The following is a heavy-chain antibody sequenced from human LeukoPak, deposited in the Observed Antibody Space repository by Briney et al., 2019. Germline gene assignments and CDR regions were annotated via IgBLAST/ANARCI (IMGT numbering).Heavy chain of an antibody. V-gene: IGHV3-7*01. CDR1: GFTFSSYW. CDR2: IKQDGSEK. D-gene: IGHD3-16*01. CDR3: AREAIEYDYVWGSYELDY. Sequence: PGGSPRLSCAASGFTFSSYWMSWVRQAPGKGLEWVANIKQDGSEKYYVGSVKGRFTISRDNAKNSLYLQMNSLRAEDTAVYYCAREAIEYDYVWGSYELDYWGQGTLVTVSS. J-gene: IGHJ4*02.